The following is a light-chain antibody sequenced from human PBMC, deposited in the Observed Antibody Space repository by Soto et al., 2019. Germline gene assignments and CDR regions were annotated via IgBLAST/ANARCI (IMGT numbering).Light chain of an antibody. CDR2: AAS. Sequence: DLQMTQSPSSLSASVGDRVTITCRASQSISTYLNWYQYKPGKAPKLLIYAASSLQSGVPSRFSASGSGTDFTLTISSLQPEDFVTYYCQQTNNFPVTFGQGTRLEI. V-gene: IGKV1-39*01. J-gene: IGKJ5*01. CDR3: QQTNNFPVT. CDR1: QSISTY.